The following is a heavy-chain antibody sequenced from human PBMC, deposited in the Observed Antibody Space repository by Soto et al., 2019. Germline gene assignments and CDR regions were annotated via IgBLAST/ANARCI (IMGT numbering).Heavy chain of an antibody. CDR1: GYTFTSYG. D-gene: IGHD2-2*02. V-gene: IGHV1-18*01. J-gene: IGHJ6*02. CDR2: ISAYNGNT. CDR3: ARGYCSSTSCYTGYYYYGMDV. Sequence: ASVKVSCKASGYTFTSYGISWVRQAPGQGLEWMGWISAYNGNTNYAQKLQGRVTMTTDTSTSTAYMELRSLRSDDTAVYYCARGYCSSTSCYTGYYYYGMDVWGQGITVTVSS.